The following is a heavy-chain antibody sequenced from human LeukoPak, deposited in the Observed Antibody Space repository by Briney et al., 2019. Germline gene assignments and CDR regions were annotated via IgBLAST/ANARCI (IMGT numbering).Heavy chain of an antibody. CDR1: GGSMSPYH. D-gene: IGHD6-19*01. V-gene: IGHV4-59*08. CDR2: IYYSGST. J-gene: IGHJ4*02. Sequence: SETLSLTCTVSGGSMSPYHWGWIRQPPVKGLEWTGYIYYSGSTNYNPSLKSRVTISVDTSKNQFSLKLCSVTATDTAIYYCARAVSGRFDYWGQGTLVTVSS. CDR3: ARAVSGRFDY.